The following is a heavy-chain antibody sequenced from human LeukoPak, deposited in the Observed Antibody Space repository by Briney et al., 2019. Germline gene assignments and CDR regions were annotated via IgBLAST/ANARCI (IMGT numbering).Heavy chain of an antibody. D-gene: IGHD5-18*01. CDR3: ARPGYSYGYYGY. CDR1: GFTFSSYS. J-gene: IGHJ4*02. V-gene: IGHV3-21*01. Sequence: GGSLRLSCAASGFTFSSYSMNWVRQAPGKGLGWVSSISSSSSYIYYADSVKGRFTISRDNAKNSLYLQMNSLRAEDTAVYYCARPGYSYGYYGYWGQGTLVTVSS. CDR2: ISSSSSYI.